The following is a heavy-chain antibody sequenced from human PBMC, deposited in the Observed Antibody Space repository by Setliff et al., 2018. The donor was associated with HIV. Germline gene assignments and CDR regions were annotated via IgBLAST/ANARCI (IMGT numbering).Heavy chain of an antibody. CDR1: RFDFNNYW. V-gene: IGHV3-7*01. CDR2: IGQDGSEK. Sequence: GGSLRLSCAASRFDFNNYWMCWVRQAPGKGLEWVANIGQDGSEKNYVDSVKGRFTISRDNAKNSLYLQMDSLRVEDTAVYYCARPFDQWGQGALVTVSS. CDR3: ARPFDQ. J-gene: IGHJ4*02.